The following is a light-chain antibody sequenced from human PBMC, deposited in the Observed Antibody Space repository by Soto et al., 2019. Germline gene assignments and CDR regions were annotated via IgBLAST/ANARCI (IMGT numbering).Light chain of an antibody. Sequence: QSVLTQPPSASGTPGQRVTISCSGSSSNIGSNYVYWYQQLPGTAPKLLIYRNNQRPSGVPDRLSGSKSGTSASLAISGLRSEDEADYYCAAWDDSLSAHWVFGGGTKVTVL. V-gene: IGLV1-47*01. CDR3: AAWDDSLSAHWV. J-gene: IGLJ3*02. CDR2: RNN. CDR1: SSNIGSNY.